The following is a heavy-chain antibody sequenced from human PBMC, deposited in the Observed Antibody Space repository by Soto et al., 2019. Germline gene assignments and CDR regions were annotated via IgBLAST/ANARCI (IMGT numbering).Heavy chain of an antibody. CDR1: GFTFSSYG. CDR2: ISYDGSNE. CDR3: AKDTYYHDRSGYYIFDD. J-gene: IGHJ4*02. V-gene: IGHV3-30*18. Sequence: QVQLVESGGGVVQPGRSLRLSCAVSGFTFSSYGIHWVRPAPGKGLEWVTHISYDGSNEHYVDSVKGRFTISRDNSKNTLYLQMNSLRAEDTAVYSCAKDTYYHDRSGYYIFDDWGQGTLVTVSS. D-gene: IGHD3-22*01.